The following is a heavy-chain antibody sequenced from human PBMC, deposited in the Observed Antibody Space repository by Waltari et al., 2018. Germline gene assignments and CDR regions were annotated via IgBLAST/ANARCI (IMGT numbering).Heavy chain of an antibody. CDR3: ARLGYSDY. V-gene: IGHV4-38-2*01. CDR1: GYSISSGYY. D-gene: IGHD6-13*01. Sequence: QVQLQESGPGLVKPSETLSLTCAVSGYSISSGYYWGWIRQPPGKGLEWIGSIYHSGRTYYNPSLKSRVTISVDTSKNQFSLKLSSVTAADTAVYYCARLGYSDYWGQGTLVTVSS. J-gene: IGHJ4*02. CDR2: IYHSGRT.